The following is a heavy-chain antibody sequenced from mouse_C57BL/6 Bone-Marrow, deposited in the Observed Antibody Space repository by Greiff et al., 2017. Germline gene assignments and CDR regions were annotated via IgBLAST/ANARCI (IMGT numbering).Heavy chain of an antibody. CDR1: GFTFSSYT. J-gene: IGHJ3*02. V-gene: IGHV5-9*01. Sequence: EVQGVESGGGLVKPGGSLKLSCAASGFTFSSYTMSWVRQTPEKRLEWVATISGGGGNTYYPDSVKGRFTISRDNAKNTLYMQMSSLRSEDTALYYCARQGEWGQGTLVTVSA. CDR3: ARQGE. CDR2: ISGGGGNT.